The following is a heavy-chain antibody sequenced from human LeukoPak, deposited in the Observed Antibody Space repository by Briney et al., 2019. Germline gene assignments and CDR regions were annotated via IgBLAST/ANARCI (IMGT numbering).Heavy chain of an antibody. J-gene: IGHJ3*02. CDR3: ARGGSYLSAFDI. D-gene: IGHD1-26*01. V-gene: IGHV3-30*14. CDR2: ISYDGSNK. Sequence: PGRSLRLSCAASGFTFSSYAMHWVRQAPGKGLEWVAVISYDGSNKYYADSVKGRFTISRDNSKNTLYLQMNSLRAEDTAVYACARGGSYLSAFDIWGQGTMVTVSS. CDR1: GFTFSSYA.